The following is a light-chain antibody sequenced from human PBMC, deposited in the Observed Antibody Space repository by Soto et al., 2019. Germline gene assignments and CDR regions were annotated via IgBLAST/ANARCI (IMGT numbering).Light chain of an antibody. V-gene: IGKV3-20*01. CDR2: GAS. J-gene: IGKJ1*01. CDR3: QQYGRSWWT. CDR1: QSVSSSY. Sequence: EIVLTQSPGTLSLSPGERATLSCRTSQSVSSSYLDWYQQKPGQAPRLLIYGASSRATGIPDRFSGSGSGTDFPRTISRLEPEDSAVYYCQQYGRSWWTFGQGTKVESK.